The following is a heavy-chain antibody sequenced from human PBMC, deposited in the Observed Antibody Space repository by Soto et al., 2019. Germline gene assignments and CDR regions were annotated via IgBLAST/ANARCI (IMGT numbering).Heavy chain of an antibody. Sequence: PGGSLRLSCAASGFSFSSYTMKWVRQAPGKGLEWVSDISRSSSAIYYADSVKGRFTISRDNAKNSLYLQMNSLRAEDTAVYYCARDREYCSGDKCYETGSDDWGQGTLVTVSS. V-gene: IGHV3-48*01. CDR1: GFSFSSYT. CDR2: ISRSSSAI. D-gene: IGHD2-15*01. CDR3: ARDREYCSGDKCYETGSDD. J-gene: IGHJ4*02.